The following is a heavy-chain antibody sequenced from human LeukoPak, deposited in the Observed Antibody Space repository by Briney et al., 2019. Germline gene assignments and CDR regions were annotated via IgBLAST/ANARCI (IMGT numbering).Heavy chain of an antibody. Sequence: ASVKVSCKASGYTFTSYCMHWVRHGPGQGLERMGWINPNSGGTNNAQKFHGRGTMTSDTSISTAYMELSRLRSDDTAVYYCARASAPWFGELKDLFDYWGQGTLVTVSS. J-gene: IGHJ4*02. CDR2: INPNSGGT. V-gene: IGHV1-2*02. D-gene: IGHD3-10*01. CDR3: ARASAPWFGELKDLFDY. CDR1: GYTFTSYC.